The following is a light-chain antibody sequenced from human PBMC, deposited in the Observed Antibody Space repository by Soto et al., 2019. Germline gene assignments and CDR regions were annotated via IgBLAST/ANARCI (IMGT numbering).Light chain of an antibody. CDR2: PSS. CDR1: QSISSW. V-gene: IGKV1-5*03. CDR3: QPYSSDST. Sequence: DIPMTQSPSTLSASVGDRVTITCRASQSISSWLAWYQQKPGQAPKLMIYPSSNIDSEVPSRFSGSASGTVFTLALSSQQPDDVATYYYQPYSSDSTFGHGTKVEI. J-gene: IGKJ1*01.